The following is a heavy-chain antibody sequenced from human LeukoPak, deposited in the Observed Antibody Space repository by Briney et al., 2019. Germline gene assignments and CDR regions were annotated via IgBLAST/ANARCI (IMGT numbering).Heavy chain of an antibody. Sequence: SETLSLTCTVSGGSISSYYWSWIRQPAGKGLEWIGRIYTSGSTDYNPSLKSRVTMSVDTSKNQFSLKLSSVTAADTAVYYCARDASSSWLLYYYGMDVWGQGTTVTVSS. V-gene: IGHV4-4*07. D-gene: IGHD6-13*01. CDR3: ARDASSSWLLYYYGMDV. CDR1: GGSISSYY. CDR2: IYTSGST. J-gene: IGHJ6*02.